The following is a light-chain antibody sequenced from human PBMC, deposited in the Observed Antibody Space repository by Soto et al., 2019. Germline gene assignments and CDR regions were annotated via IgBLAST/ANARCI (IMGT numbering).Light chain of an antibody. J-gene: IGKJ2*01. V-gene: IGKV3-20*01. CDR1: QSISDT. CDR3: QQYGNSPTFT. CDR2: GAS. Sequence: EIVMTQSPATPSVSPGGRATLSRTASQSISDTLAWYQQKPGQTHRLIIYGASNRAAGIPDRFSGSGSGTDFSLIISRLEPEDFAVYYCQQYGNSPTFTFGQGTKVDI.